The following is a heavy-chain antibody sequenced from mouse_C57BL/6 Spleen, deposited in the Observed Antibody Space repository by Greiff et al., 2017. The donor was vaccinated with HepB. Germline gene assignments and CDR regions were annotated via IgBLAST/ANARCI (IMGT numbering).Heavy chain of an antibody. J-gene: IGHJ2*01. D-gene: IGHD1-1*02. V-gene: IGHV14-4*01. CDR1: GFNIKDDY. CDR2: IDPENGDT. Sequence: EVMLVESGAELVRPGASVKLSCTASGFNIKDDYMHWVKQRPEQGLEWIGWIDPENGDTEYASKFQGKATITADTSSNTAYLQLSSLTSEDTAVYYCTIGNSFDYWGQGTTLTVSS. CDR3: TIGNSFDY.